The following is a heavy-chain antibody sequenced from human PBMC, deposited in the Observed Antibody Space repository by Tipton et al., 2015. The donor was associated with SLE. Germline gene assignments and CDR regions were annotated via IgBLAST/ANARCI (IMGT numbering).Heavy chain of an antibody. Sequence: TLSLTCTVSGGSISRGSYYWSWIRQPAGKGLEWIGRIYTSGSTNYNPSLKSRVTISVDTSKNQFSLKLTSVTAADTAVYYCARGMVTWRGAILGVDVWGQGTTVNVSS. V-gene: IGHV4-61*02. CDR2: IYTSGST. CDR3: ARGMVTWRGAILGVDV. J-gene: IGHJ6*02. CDR1: GGSISRGSYY. D-gene: IGHD2-21*02.